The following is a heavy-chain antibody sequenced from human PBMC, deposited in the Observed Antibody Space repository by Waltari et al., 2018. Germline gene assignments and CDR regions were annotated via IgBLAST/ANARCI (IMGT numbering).Heavy chain of an antibody. CDR1: GFTFSDYW. CDR2: IKKDGGET. J-gene: IGHJ4*02. V-gene: IGHV3-7*01. CDR3: ARDRGYCGGDCYKNLDY. Sequence: EVQLVESGGGLVQPGGSLRLSCAASGFTFSDYWMTWVRQAPGEGVGWVDNIKKDGGETYEVDSVKGRFTVSRDNAKNSLYLQMSSLRGEDTAVYYCARDRGYCGGDCYKNLDYWGQGTLVAVSS. D-gene: IGHD2-21*01.